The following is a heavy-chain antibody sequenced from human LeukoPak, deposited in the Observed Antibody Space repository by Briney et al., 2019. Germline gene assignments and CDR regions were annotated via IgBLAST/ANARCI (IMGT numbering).Heavy chain of an antibody. V-gene: IGHV3-21*01. Sequence: GASLRLSCAASGFTFSDSAMNWVRQAPGKGLEWISSISSSRPYIYYADSVDGRFTVSRDNAKNSLYLQMNNLRAEDTAVYYCARDVRFLEWSLGRFNRSSQGTLVTVSS. CDR3: ARDVRFLEWSLGRFNR. CDR2: ISSSRPYI. J-gene: IGHJ5*02. CDR1: GFTFSDSA. D-gene: IGHD3-3*01.